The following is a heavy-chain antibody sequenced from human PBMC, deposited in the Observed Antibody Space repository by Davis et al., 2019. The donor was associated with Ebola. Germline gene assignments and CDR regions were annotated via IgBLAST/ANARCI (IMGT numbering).Heavy chain of an antibody. CDR3: ATSRAYSYEI. V-gene: IGHV3-74*01. J-gene: IGHJ4*02. D-gene: IGHD5-12*01. Sequence: GESLKISCAASGFTFNTYTMHWVRQAPGKGLVWVSGITPSGGVTTYADSVKGRFTISRDNAKNSLYVQMNSLRAEDTAVYFCATSRAYSYEIWGQGTLVTVSS. CDR1: GFTFNTYT. CDR2: ITPSGGVT.